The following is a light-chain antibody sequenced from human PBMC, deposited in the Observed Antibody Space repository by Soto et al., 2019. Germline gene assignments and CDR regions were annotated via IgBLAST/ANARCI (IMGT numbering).Light chain of an antibody. Sequence: QSVLTQPPSASGTPGQRVTISCSGSTSNIGSKTVSWYQQLPGSAPQVLIYNNNEWPSGVPDRFSGSKSGTSASLAISGLQSEDEAAYYCATWDDSLPAVFGGGTKLTVL. CDR1: TSNIGSKT. CDR3: ATWDDSLPAV. V-gene: IGLV1-44*01. J-gene: IGLJ2*01. CDR2: NNN.